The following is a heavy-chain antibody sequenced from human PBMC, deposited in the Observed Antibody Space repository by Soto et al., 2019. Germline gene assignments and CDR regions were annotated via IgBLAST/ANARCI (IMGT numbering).Heavy chain of an antibody. CDR3: ARNLIVVIPAAPDDYYYYGMDV. CDR1: GGSISSSNW. J-gene: IGHJ6*02. D-gene: IGHD2-2*01. V-gene: IGHV4-4*02. Sequence: SETLSLTCAVSGGSISSSNWWSWVRQPPGKGLEWIGEIYHSGSTNYNPSLKSRVTISVDKSKNQFSLKLSSVTAADTAVYYCARNLIVVIPAAPDDYYYYGMDVWGQGTTVTVSS. CDR2: IYHSGST.